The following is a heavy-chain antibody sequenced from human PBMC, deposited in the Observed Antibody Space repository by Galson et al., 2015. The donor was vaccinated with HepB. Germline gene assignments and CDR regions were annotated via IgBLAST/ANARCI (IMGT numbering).Heavy chain of an antibody. CDR3: AFGRGWLQSGNWFDP. CDR1: GFTFSSYA. V-gene: IGHV3-30-3*01. J-gene: IGHJ5*02. D-gene: IGHD5-24*01. Sequence: SVRLSCAASGFTFSSYAMHWVRQAPGKGLEWVAVISYDGSNKYYADSVKGRFTISRDNSKNTLYLQMNSLRAEDTAVYYCAFGRGWLQSGNWFDPWGQGTLVTVSS. CDR2: ISYDGSNK.